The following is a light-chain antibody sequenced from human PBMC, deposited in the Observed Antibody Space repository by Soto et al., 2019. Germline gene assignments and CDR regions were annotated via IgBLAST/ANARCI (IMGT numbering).Light chain of an antibody. V-gene: IGKV3-15*01. J-gene: IGKJ5*01. CDR1: QSVSIK. CDR3: QQYNNWPPIT. CDR2: DTS. Sequence: IVIIQYPTNPSVSPGGRVTLSCRASQSVSIKLAWYQQKPGQAPRLLIYDTSTRATGIPARFSGSGSGTEFTLTISSLQSEDFAVYYCQQYNNWPPITFGQGTRLEI.